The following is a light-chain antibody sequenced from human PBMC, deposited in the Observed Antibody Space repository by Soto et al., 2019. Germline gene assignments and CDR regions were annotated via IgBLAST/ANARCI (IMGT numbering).Light chain of an antibody. J-gene: IGLJ1*01. CDR1: SSDVGGYNY. Sequence: QSALTQPASVSGSPGQSITISCTGTSSDVGGYNYVSWYQQHPGKAPKLMIYDVSNRPSGVSNRFSGSKSGNTASLTISGLQAEDESEYYCSSYTSSSSSYVCSTGPNVTGL. CDR3: SSYTSSSSSYV. CDR2: DVS. V-gene: IGLV2-14*01.